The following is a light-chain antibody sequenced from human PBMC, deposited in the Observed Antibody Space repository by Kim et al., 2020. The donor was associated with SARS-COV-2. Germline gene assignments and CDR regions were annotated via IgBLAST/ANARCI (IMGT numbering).Light chain of an antibody. V-gene: IGLV2-14*03. J-gene: IGLJ2*01. Sequence: TTTISSTRTSSDVGGYNYVSWYQQHPGKAPKLMIYDVSHRPSGVSNRFSGSKSVNTASLTISGLQAEDEADYYCSSYTSSSTLVVFGGGTQLTVL. CDR3: SSYTSSSTLVV. CDR2: DVS. CDR1: SSDVGGYNY.